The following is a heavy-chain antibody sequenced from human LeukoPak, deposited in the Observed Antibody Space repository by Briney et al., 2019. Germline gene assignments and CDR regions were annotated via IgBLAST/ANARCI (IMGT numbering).Heavy chain of an antibody. J-gene: IGHJ6*02. Sequence: GGSLRLSCAASGFTFSSYAMHWVRQAPGKGLEWVAVISYDGSNKYYADSVKGRFTISRDNSKNTLYLQMNSLRAEDTAVYYCARGGYGVWAPLAVWGQGTTVTVSS. V-gene: IGHV3-30-3*01. CDR3: ARGGYGVWAPLAV. CDR2: ISYDGSNK. D-gene: IGHD3-10*01. CDR1: GFTFSSYA.